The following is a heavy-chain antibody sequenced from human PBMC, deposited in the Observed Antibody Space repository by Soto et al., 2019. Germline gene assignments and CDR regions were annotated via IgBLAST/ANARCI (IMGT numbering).Heavy chain of an antibody. V-gene: IGHV4-34*01. CDR2: INHSGST. Sequence: SETLSLTCAVFGGSFSGYYWNWIRQPPGTGLEWIGEINHSGSTNYNPSLKSRVTMSLDISKSQFSLRLTSVTAADTAVYFCARYNAASGTYYFDYWGRGALVTVSS. CDR3: ARYNAASGTYYFDY. J-gene: IGHJ4*02. D-gene: IGHD6-13*01. CDR1: GGSFSGYY.